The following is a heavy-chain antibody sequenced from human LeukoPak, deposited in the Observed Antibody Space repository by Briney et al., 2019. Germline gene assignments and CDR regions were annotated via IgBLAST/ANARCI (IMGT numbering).Heavy chain of an antibody. CDR3: ARDRVGYYFDY. CDR2: ISDSSSYT. V-gene: IGHV3-11*05. CDR1: GFTFSDYY. Sequence: GGSLRLSCAASGFTFSDYYMSWIRQAPGKGLEWISYISDSSSYTNYADSVKGQFTISRDNAKNSLYLQMNSLRAEDTAVYYCARDRVGYYFDYWGQGTLVTVSS. D-gene: IGHD1-26*01. J-gene: IGHJ4*02.